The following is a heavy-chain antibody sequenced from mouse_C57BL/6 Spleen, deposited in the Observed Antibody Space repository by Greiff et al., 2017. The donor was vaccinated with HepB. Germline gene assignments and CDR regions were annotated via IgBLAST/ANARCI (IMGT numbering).Heavy chain of an antibody. D-gene: IGHD1-1*01. CDR3: ARGDYYGSSDFDY. V-gene: IGHV1-55*01. CDR1: GYTFTSYW. Sequence: QVQLKQPGAELVKPGASVKMSCKASGYTFTSYWITWVKQRPGQGLEWIGDIYPGSGSTNYNEKFKSKATLTVDTSSSTAYMQLSSLTSEDSAVYYCARGDYYGSSDFDYWGQGTTLTVSS. J-gene: IGHJ2*01. CDR2: IYPGSGST.